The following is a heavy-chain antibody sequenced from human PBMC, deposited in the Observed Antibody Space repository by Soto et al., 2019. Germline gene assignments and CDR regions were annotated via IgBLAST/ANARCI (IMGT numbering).Heavy chain of an antibody. Sequence: KASETLSLTCTVSGGSISSGDYYWSWIRQPPGKGLEWIGYIYYSGSTYYSPSLKSRVTISVDTSKNQFSLKLSSVTAADTAVYYCARALEYYGMDVWGQGTTVTSP. V-gene: IGHV4-30-4*01. D-gene: IGHD1-1*01. CDR3: ARALEYYGMDV. CDR2: IYYSGST. CDR1: GGSISSGDYY. J-gene: IGHJ6*02.